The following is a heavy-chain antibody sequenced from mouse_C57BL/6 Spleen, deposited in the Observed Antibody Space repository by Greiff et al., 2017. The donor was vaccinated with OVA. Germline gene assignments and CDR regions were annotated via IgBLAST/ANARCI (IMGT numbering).Heavy chain of an antibody. J-gene: IGHJ4*01. V-gene: IGHV1-15*01. CDR2: IDPETGGT. CDR1: GYTFTDYE. D-gene: IGHD1-1*01. CDR3: EVVNAMYY. Sequence: VQLQQSGAELVRPGASVTLSCKASGYTFTDYEMHWVKQTPVHGLEWIGAIDPETGGTAYNQKFKGKAILTADKSSSTAYMELRSLTSEDSAVYYCEVVNAMYYWGQGTSVTVSS.